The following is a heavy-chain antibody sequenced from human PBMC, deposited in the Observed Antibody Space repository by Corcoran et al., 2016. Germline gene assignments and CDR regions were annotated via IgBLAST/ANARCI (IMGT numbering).Heavy chain of an antibody. CDR1: GGTFSSYA. Sequence: QVQLVQSGAEVKKPGSSVKVSCKASGGTFSSYAISWVRQAPGQGLEWMGGIIPIFGTANYAQKFQGRVTITADKSTSTAYMELSSLRSEDTAVDYCARQPPFHQWLAAKPYYYYYGMDVWGQGTTVTVSS. J-gene: IGHJ6*02. V-gene: IGHV1-69*06. CDR3: ARQPPFHQWLAAKPYYYYYGMDV. D-gene: IGHD6-19*01. CDR2: IIPIFGTA.